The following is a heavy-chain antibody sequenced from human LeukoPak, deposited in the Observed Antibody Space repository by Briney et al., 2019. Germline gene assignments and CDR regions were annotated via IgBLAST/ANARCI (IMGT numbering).Heavy chain of an antibody. D-gene: IGHD5-18*01. J-gene: IGHJ4*02. CDR1: GFTFSSYW. CDR2: ITGHGKNT. CDR3: ANDLGWIQLNLG. V-gene: IGHV3-23*01. Sequence: GGSLRLSCAASGFTFSSYWMSWVRQAPGQGLEWVSGITGHGKNTSYADSVKGRFTISRDNSRNTVYLQMNSLRVEDTAVYYCANDLGWIQLNLGRGQGTLVTVSS.